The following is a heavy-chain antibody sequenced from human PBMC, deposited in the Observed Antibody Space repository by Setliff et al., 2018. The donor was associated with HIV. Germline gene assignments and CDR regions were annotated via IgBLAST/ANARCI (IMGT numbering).Heavy chain of an antibody. CDR2: IIPIFGTA. J-gene: IGHJ6*03. D-gene: IGHD2-8*01. CDR3: AREKYCADGACYRYKYYYLDF. V-gene: IGHV1-69*01. Sequence: VKVSCKASGGTLSTYAIDWVRQAPGQGLEWMGGIIPIFGTANYAQKFQGRVTLTADESTATVHMELTGLRSEDTAVYHCAREKYCADGACYRYKYYYLDFWGKGTPVTVSS. CDR1: GGTLSTYA.